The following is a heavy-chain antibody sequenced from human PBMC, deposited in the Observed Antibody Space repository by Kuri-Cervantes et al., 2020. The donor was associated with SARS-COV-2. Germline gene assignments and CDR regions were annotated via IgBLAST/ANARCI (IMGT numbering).Heavy chain of an antibody. CDR3: AREEGSRGLMVVLGWRGAGRLDF. D-gene: IGHD3-10*01. Sequence: ASVKVSCMASGYSFNDYYIYWVRQAPGQGLEWMGWINLNSGGTNYAQKFQGWVTMTRDTSLSISYMELSRLTSDDTAVYYCAREEGSRGLMVVLGWRGAGRLDFWGQGTLVTVSS. V-gene: IGHV1-2*04. CDR1: GYSFNDYY. J-gene: IGHJ4*02. CDR2: INLNSGGT.